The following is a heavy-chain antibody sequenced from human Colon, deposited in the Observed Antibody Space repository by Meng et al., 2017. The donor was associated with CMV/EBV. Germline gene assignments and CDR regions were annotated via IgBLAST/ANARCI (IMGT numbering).Heavy chain of an antibody. Sequence: GGSLRLSCAASGITFGNFAMSWVRQAPGKGLEWVSSFGGGTYYADSGKGRVTIPRDKSKNTLYLEMNSLGVDDTAVYYCAKDRRPYFYAMDVWGQGTTVTVSS. CDR3: AKDRRPYFYAMDV. CDR1: GITFGNFA. J-gene: IGHJ6*02. V-gene: IGHV3-23*01. CDR2: FGGGT.